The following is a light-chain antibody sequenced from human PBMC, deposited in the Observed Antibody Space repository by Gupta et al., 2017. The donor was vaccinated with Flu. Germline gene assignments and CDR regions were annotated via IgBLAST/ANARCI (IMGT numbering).Light chain of an antibody. Sequence: DIQMTQSPSSLSASVGDRVTITCQASQDISNSLNWFQQKAGKAPNLLIYGASNLHTGVPSRFSGRGSGTDFTLTISSLQPEDVANYFCQQDDSLVLFGQGTKVDIK. V-gene: IGKV1-33*01. CDR2: GAS. CDR3: QQDDSLVL. CDR1: QDISNS. J-gene: IGKJ1*01.